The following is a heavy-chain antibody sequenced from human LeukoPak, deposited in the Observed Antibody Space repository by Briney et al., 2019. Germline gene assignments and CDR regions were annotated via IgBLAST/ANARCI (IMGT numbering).Heavy chain of an antibody. CDR1: XXTFTSYD. J-gene: IGHJ5*02. CDR2: MNPNSGNT. D-gene: IGHD3-22*01. Sequence: VKVSCKAXXXTFTSYDINWVRQATGQGLEWMGWMNPNSGNTGYAQKFQGRVTMTRNTSISTAYMELSSLRSEDTAVYYCARGAPHYYDPNNWFDPWGQGTLVTVSS. CDR3: ARGAPHYYDPNNWFDP. V-gene: IGHV1-8*01.